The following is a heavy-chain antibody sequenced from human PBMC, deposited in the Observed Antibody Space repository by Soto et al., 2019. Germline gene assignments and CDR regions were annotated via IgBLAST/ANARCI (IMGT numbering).Heavy chain of an antibody. D-gene: IGHD2-15*01. CDR2: ISSSGSTI. CDR1: GFTFRYYY. Sequence: PAWSLRLSCAASGFTFRYYYMSWIRQAPGKGLEWVSYISSSGSTIYYADSVKGRFTISRDNAKNSLYLQMNSLRAEDTAVYYCARDTVVAATPFDYWGQGTLVTVSS. CDR3: ARDTVVAATPFDY. J-gene: IGHJ4*02. V-gene: IGHV3-11*01.